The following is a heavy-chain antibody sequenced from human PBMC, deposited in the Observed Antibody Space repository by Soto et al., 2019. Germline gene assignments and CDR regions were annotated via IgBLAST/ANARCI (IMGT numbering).Heavy chain of an antibody. J-gene: IGHJ6*02. CDR2: IDPNDYYS. Sequence: GESLKISCQASGYRFSNYWITWVRQMPGKGPEWMGTIDPNDYYSNNSPSFQGHVTISADTSINTAYLHWSSLKASDTAIYYCARRLSGPKEEYNAYYFYGLDVWGQGTTVTVSS. CDR3: ARRLSGPKEEYNAYYFYGLDV. V-gene: IGHV5-10-1*01. CDR1: GYRFSNYW. D-gene: IGHD1-1*01.